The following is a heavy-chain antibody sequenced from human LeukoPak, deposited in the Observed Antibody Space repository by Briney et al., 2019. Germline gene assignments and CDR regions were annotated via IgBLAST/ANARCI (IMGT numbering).Heavy chain of an antibody. CDR2: IKSKVDGGTA. V-gene: IGHV3-15*01. J-gene: IGHJ5*02. D-gene: IGHD1-7*01. Sequence: PGGSLRLSCAASGFIFSNAWMTWVRQIPGKGLEWVGRIKSKVDGGTADYAASVKGRFIISRDDSENTVYLQMNSLKPEDTGVYYCSTRLIMGTSPTWVEPWGQGTLVTASS. CDR1: GFIFSNAW. CDR3: STRLIMGTSPTWVEP.